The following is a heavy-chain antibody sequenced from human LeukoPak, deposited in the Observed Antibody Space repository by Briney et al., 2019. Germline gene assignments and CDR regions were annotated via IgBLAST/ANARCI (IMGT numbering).Heavy chain of an antibody. D-gene: IGHD3-10*01. J-gene: IGHJ1*01. Sequence: PGGSLRLSCAASGFTVSSNYMSWVRQAPGKGLEWVSVIYSGGSTYHADSVKGRFTISRDNSKNTLYLQMNSLRAEDTAVYYCARAVRGVFITKGYFQHWGQGTLVTVSS. CDR3: ARAVRGVFITKGYFQH. CDR2: IYSGGST. V-gene: IGHV3-66*01. CDR1: GFTVSSNY.